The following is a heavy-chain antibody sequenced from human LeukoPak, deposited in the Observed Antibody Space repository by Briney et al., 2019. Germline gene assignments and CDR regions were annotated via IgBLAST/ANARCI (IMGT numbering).Heavy chain of an antibody. CDR3: ARDRYYYDSSSYYTFDY. Sequence: PSETLSLTCAVSGGSISSYYWSWIRQPAGKGLEWIGRIYASGSTNYNPSLKSQVTMSVDTSKNQFSLKLSSVTAADTAVYYCARDRYYYDSSSYYTFDYWGQGTLVTVSS. CDR1: GGSISSYY. CDR2: IYASGST. V-gene: IGHV4-4*07. J-gene: IGHJ4*02. D-gene: IGHD3-22*01.